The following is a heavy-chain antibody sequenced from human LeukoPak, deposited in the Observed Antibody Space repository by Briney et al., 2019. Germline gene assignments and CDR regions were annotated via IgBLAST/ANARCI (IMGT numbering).Heavy chain of an antibody. D-gene: IGHD6-13*01. Sequence: SSETLSLTCTVSGGSISSTFYYWGWIRQSPGKGLEWIGSIFKSGNTYYNASLMSRVSISIDTSKNQFSLKLTSVTAADTAVYFCARDGTVAAGHFDFWGQGTLVTVSS. CDR3: ARDGTVAAGHFDF. V-gene: IGHV4-39*07. CDR2: IFKSGNT. J-gene: IGHJ4*02. CDR1: GGSISSTFYY.